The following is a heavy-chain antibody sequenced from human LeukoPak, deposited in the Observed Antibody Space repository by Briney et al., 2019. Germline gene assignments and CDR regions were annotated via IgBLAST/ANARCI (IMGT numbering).Heavy chain of an antibody. D-gene: IGHD3-22*01. V-gene: IGHV1-2*02. CDR3: ARARHGYYYDSSGYNGDY. CDR2: INPNSGGT. Sequence: ASVKVSYKASGYTFTGYYMHWVRQAPGQGLEWMGWINPNSGGTNYAQKFQGRVTMTRDTSISTAYMELSRLRSDDTAVYYCARARHGYYYDSSGYNGDYWGQGTLVTVSS. J-gene: IGHJ4*02. CDR1: GYTFTGYY.